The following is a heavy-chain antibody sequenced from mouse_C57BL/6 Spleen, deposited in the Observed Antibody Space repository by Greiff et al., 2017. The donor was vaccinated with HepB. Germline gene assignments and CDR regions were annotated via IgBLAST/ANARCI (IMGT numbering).Heavy chain of an antibody. CDR2: INPNNGGT. D-gene: IGHD2-3*01. J-gene: IGHJ3*01. CDR1: GYTFTDYY. V-gene: IGHV1-26*01. CDR3: ARDGYYREGFAY. Sequence: EVKLQQSGPELVKPGASVKISCKASGYTFTDYYMNWVKQSHGKSLEWIGDINPNNGGTSYNQKFKGKATLTVDKSSSTAYMELRSLTSEDSAVYYCARDGYYREGFAYWGQGTLVTVSA.